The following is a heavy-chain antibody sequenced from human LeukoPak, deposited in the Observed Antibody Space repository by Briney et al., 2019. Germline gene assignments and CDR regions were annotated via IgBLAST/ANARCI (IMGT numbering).Heavy chain of an antibody. CDR3: AKDQSYCSGGSCYSHWFDP. Sequence: PGGSLRLSCAACGFNFSSYGMRWVRQAPGKGLEWVAFIRYDGSNKYYADSVKGRFTISRDNSKNTLYLQMNSLRAEDTAVYYCAKDQSYCSGGSCYSHWFDPWGQGTLVTVSS. CDR2: IRYDGSNK. V-gene: IGHV3-30*02. D-gene: IGHD2-15*01. CDR1: GFNFSSYG. J-gene: IGHJ5*02.